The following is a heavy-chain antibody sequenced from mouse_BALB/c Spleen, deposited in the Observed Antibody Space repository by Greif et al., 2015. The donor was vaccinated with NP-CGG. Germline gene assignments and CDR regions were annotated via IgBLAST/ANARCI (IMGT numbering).Heavy chain of an antibody. CDR3: ARWDGAY. J-gene: IGHJ3*01. CDR2: INPSSGYT. CDR1: GYTFTSDT. D-gene: IGHD4-1*01. Sequence: QVQLKQSGAELARPGASVKMSCKASGYTFTSDTMHWVKQRPGQGLEWIGYINPSSGYTNYNQKFKDKATLTADKSSSXAYMQLSSLTSEDSAVYYCARWDGAYWGQGTLVTVSA. V-gene: IGHV1-4*01.